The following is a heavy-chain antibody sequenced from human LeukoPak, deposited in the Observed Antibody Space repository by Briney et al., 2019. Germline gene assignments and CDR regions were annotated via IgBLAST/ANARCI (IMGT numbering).Heavy chain of an antibody. CDR1: GYTFTGYY. Sequence: ASVKVSCKASGYTFTGYYMHWVRQAPGQGLEWMGWINPNSGGTNYAQKFQGRVTMTRDTSISTAYMELSSLRSEDTAVYYCARGGAQLDGYNNYYYYYMDVWGKGTTVTVSS. D-gene: IGHD5-24*01. CDR3: ARGGAQLDGYNNYYYYYMDV. CDR2: INPNSGGT. V-gene: IGHV1-2*02. J-gene: IGHJ6*03.